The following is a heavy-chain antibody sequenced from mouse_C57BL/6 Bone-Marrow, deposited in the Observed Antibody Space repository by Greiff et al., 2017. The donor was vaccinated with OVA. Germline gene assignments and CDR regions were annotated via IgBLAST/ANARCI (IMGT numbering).Heavy chain of an antibody. V-gene: IGHV1-81*01. CDR1: GYTFTSYG. CDR2: IYPRSGNT. Sequence: QVQLKESGAELARPGASVKLSCKASGYTFTSYGISWVKQRTGQGLEWIGEIYPRSGNTYYNEKFKGKATLTADKSSSTAYMELRSLTSEDSAVYFCARREDGYSFACWGKGTLVTVSA. D-gene: IGHD2-3*01. J-gene: IGHJ3*01. CDR3: ARREDGYSFAC.